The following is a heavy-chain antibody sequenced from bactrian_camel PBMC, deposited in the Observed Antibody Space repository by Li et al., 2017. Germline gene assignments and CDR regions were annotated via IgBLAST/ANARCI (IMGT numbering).Heavy chain of an antibody. Sequence: HVQLVESGGGSVQTGGSLRLSCTSSGDTFGDSDMAWYRQAPGEACELVSTISSDGATYYLGSVRGRFAISRDNTKNTVYLQMNNLKPEDTAMYYCAADVGSMSGNCQPNYWGQGTQVTVS. J-gene: IGHJ4*01. CDR2: ISSDGAT. CDR3: AADVGSMSGNCQPNY. D-gene: IGHD6*01. CDR1: GDTFGDSD. V-gene: IGHV3S55*01.